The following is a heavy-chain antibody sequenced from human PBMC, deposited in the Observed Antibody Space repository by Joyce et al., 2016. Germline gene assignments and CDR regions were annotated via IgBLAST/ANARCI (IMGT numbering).Heavy chain of an antibody. J-gene: IGHJ5*02. CDR1: GGTFNSFK. V-gene: IGHV1-69*01. CDR3: AILNWGT. Sequence: QVQLVQSGAEVKKPGSSVKVSCQASGGTFNSFKISWGRQAPGQGLEWMGGIIPISDTTNYAQNFQGRVTITADQSTNTAYMEMTSLRSDDTAVYYCAILNWGTWGQGVLVTVSS. D-gene: IGHD7-27*01. CDR2: IIPISDTT.